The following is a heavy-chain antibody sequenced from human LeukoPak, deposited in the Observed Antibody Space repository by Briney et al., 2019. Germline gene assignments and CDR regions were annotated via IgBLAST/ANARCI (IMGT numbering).Heavy chain of an antibody. CDR1: GFTFTSYG. V-gene: IGHV3-30*02. CDR2: TRYDKSDI. D-gene: IGHD2-15*01. J-gene: IGHJ4*02. CDR3: ARGSATHQYSFDY. Sequence: GGSLRLSCAASGFTFTSYGMHWVRQAPGKGLEWVALTRYDKSDIYYADSMKGRFTISRDNSKNILYLQMNGLRAEDTAVYFCARGSATHQYSFDYWGQGTLVTVSS.